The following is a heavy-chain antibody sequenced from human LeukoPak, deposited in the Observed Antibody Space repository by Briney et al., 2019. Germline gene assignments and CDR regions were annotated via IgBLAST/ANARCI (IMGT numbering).Heavy chain of an antibody. D-gene: IGHD2-2*01. CDR1: GFTFNTYG. Sequence: LPGGSLRLSCGASGFTFNTYGMHWVRQAPGKGLDWVSFIRYDGSNKSYSDSVKGRFTISRDNSKNTVYLQMNSLRPEDTAIYYCAKDTGRYQLFPGWFDPWGQGTLVTVSS. CDR2: IRYDGSNK. V-gene: IGHV3-30*02. J-gene: IGHJ5*02. CDR3: AKDTGRYQLFPGWFDP.